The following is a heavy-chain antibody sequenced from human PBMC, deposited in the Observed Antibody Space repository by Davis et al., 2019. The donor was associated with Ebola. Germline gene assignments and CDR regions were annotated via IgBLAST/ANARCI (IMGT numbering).Heavy chain of an antibody. V-gene: IGHV1-18*01. CDR3: ARDKGYSSGWQTDY. CDR2: IRVYNGNT. J-gene: IGHJ4*02. Sequence: ASVKVSCKASGYTFTSYGISWVRQAPGQGLEWMGWIRVYNGNTNYAQRLQGRVTMTTDTSTSTAYMELRSLRSDDTAVYYCARDKGYSSGWQTDYWGQGTLVTVSS. CDR1: GYTFTSYG. D-gene: IGHD6-19*01.